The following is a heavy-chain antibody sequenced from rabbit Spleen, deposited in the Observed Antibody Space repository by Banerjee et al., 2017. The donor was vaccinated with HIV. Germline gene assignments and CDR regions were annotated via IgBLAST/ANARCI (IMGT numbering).Heavy chain of an antibody. CDR1: GFSFSSNW. CDR2: IDTNDGDT. CDR3: ARDAATSFSSYGMDL. D-gene: IGHD8-1*01. J-gene: IGHJ6*01. V-gene: IGHV1S45*01. Sequence: LEESGGGLVKPGGTLTLTCTVSGFSFSSNWICWVRQAPGKGLEWIACIDTNDGDTDYANWPKGRFTISKTSSTTVTLQVTSLTAADTATYFCARDAATSFSSYGMDLWGQGTLVTVS.